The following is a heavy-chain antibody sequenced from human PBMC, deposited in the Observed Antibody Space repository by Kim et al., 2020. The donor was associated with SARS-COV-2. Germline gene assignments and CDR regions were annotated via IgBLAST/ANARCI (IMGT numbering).Heavy chain of an antibody. CDR2: IRSKADGGTA. Sequence: GGSLRLSCAASGFTFTKVWLSWVRQAPGKGLEWVGRIRSKADGGTADYAAPAKGRFTISRDDSNNTLYLQMNGLRAEDTAFYHCTTDYERIGGLCDGETCYPASLWGQGTLVTVSS. CDR1: GFTFTKVW. CDR3: TTDYERIGGLCDGETCYPASL. V-gene: IGHV3-15*01. J-gene: IGHJ4*02. D-gene: IGHD2-21*01.